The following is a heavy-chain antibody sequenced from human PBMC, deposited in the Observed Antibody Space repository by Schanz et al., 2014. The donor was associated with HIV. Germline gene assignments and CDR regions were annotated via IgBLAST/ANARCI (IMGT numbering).Heavy chain of an antibody. CDR1: GASINSGGYY. D-gene: IGHD6-19*01. CDR2: IYHSGST. Sequence: QVQLQESGPGLVRPSQTLSLTCTVSGASINSGGYYWSWIRQHPGKGLEWIGYIYHSGSTYYNPSLKSRLSISVDTSKNQFSLRLSSVTAADTAMFYCARVNRRMGSGWYFFDYWGQGTLVTVSS. J-gene: IGHJ4*02. V-gene: IGHV4-31*03. CDR3: ARVNRRMGSGWYFFDY.